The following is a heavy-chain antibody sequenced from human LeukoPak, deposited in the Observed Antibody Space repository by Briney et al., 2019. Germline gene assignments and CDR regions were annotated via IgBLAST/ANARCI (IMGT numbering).Heavy chain of an antibody. D-gene: IGHD1-26*01. CDR1: GFTFSNAW. CDR3: ARLVGDVTTRDC. V-gene: IGHV3-7*03. CDR2: IKQDESEK. J-gene: IGHJ4*02. Sequence: GGSHRLCCAASGFTFSNAWMSWVRQAPGKGLEWVASIKQDESEKYYVDSVKGRYTTSRDIAKSSLYLQMNALRGEDTAVYYYARLVGDVTTRDCWGQGTLVTVSS.